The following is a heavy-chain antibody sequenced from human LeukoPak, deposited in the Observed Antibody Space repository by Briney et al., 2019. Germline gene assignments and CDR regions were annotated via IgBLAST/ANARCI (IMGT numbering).Heavy chain of an antibody. CDR2: IIPILGIA. J-gene: IGHJ5*02. CDR1: RGTFSSYT. V-gene: IGHV1-69*04. CDR3: TRDSGGIMLTMFRGVIHWFVP. D-gene: IGHD3-10*01. Sequence: SVKVSCKASRGTFSSYTISSVRQAPGQGLEWMGRIIPILGIANYAQKFQGRVTITADKSTSTAYMELSSLRSEATAVYSCTRDSGGIMLTMFRGVIHWFVPWREGTLVSVSS.